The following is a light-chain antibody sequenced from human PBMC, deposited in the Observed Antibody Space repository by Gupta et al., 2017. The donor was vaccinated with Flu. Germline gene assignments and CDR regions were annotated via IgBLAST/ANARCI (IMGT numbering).Light chain of an antibody. CDR3: MQGSRWPWA. CDR2: QVS. V-gene: IGKV2-30*01. CDR1: QSLVYSDGNTY. Sequence: ISCRSSQSLVYSDGNTYLHWFQQRPGQSPRRLIYQVSHRESGVPDRFSGSGAGTDFTLKISRVEAEDVGVYFCMQGSRWPWAFGQGTKVEIK. J-gene: IGKJ1*01.